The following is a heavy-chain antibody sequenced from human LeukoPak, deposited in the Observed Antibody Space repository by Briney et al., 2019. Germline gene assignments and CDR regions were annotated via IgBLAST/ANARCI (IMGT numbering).Heavy chain of an antibody. CDR2: INPNSGAT. Sequence: ASVKVSCKASGYTFGDYYIHWVRQAPGQALDWMGWINPNSGATNYPQKFQGRITMTKDTSISTAYMVLSRLRSDDTAMYYCAKDGPADCGGDCYSPDYWGQGSLVTVSS. V-gene: IGHV1-2*02. D-gene: IGHD2-21*02. CDR3: AKDGPADCGGDCYSPDY. CDR1: GYTFGDYY. J-gene: IGHJ4*02.